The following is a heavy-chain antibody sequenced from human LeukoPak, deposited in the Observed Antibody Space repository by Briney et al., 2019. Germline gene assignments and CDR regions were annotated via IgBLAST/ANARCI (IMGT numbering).Heavy chain of an antibody. CDR2: IRTKANNYAT. CDR1: GFTFRGSA. CDR3: ARWGVSGTSWFDP. Sequence: PGGSLRLSCAGSGFTFRGSAMHWVRQASGKGLEWVGRIRTKANNYATAYAASLSGRFTISRDDSKNMAYLHLNGLKTEDTALYYCARWGVSGTSWFDPWGQGTLVTVSS. J-gene: IGHJ5*02. D-gene: IGHD6-19*01. V-gene: IGHV3-73*01.